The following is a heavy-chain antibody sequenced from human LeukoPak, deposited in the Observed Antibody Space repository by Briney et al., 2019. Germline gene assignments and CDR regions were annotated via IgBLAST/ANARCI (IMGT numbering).Heavy chain of an antibody. V-gene: IGHV4-34*01. J-gene: IGHJ5*02. D-gene: IGHD5-24*01. CDR3: ARALRWLQFPGWFDP. Sequence: SANLSLTCAVYGGAFSCYYWRWPRQPPRKGLEWIGEINHSGSTNYNPSLKSRVTISVDTSKNQFSLKLSSVTAADTAVYYCARALRWLQFPGWFDPWGQGTLVTVSS. CDR2: INHSGST. CDR1: GGAFSCYY.